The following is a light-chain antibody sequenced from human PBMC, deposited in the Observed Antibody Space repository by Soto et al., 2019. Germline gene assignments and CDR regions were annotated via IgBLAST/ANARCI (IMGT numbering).Light chain of an antibody. V-gene: IGLV3-21*02. CDR2: DDS. CDR3: QVWDTSNDHVV. Sequence: SYELTQPPSVSVAPGQTARMTCGGNNIASKSVHWYKQRPGQAPVLVVHDDSDRPSGIPERFSGSNSENTATLTITRVEAVDEADYYCQVWDTSNDHVVFGGGTRSPS. CDR1: NIASKS. J-gene: IGLJ2*01.